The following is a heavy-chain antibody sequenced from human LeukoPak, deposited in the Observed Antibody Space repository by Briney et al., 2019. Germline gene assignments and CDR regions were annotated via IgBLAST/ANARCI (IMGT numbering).Heavy chain of an antibody. CDR3: AKDGSTVGGWYFDY. Sequence: GGSLRLSCAASGFTFSSYWMSWVRQAPGKGLEWVANIKEDGSEKYYVDSVKGRFTISRDNAKNSLYLQMSSLRAEDTAVYYCAKDGSTVGGWYFDYWGQGTLVTVSS. CDR1: GFTFSSYW. D-gene: IGHD3-10*01. CDR2: IKEDGSEK. V-gene: IGHV3-7*03. J-gene: IGHJ4*02.